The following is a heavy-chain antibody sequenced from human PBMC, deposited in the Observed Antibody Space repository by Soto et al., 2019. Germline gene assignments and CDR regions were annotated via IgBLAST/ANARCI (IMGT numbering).Heavy chain of an antibody. CDR2: ISGSSAYI. Sequence: EVQLVESGGGLVKPGGSLRLSCASSGFTFTTYSMSWVRQAPGKGLEWVSSISGSSAYIYYADSVKGRFTISRDNAKNSLYLQVNSLRAEDTAMYYCARSVFGAIPFDNWGQGTLVTVSS. V-gene: IGHV3-21*01. D-gene: IGHD2-21*01. CDR3: ARSVFGAIPFDN. J-gene: IGHJ4*02. CDR1: GFTFTTYS.